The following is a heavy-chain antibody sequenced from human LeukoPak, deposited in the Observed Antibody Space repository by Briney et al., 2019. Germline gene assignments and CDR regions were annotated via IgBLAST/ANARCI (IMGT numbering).Heavy chain of an antibody. D-gene: IGHD5-12*01. CDR1: GGSISGYF. Sequence: PSETLSLTCTVSGGSISGYFWTWIRQPAGKGLEWIGRMYSTGSNNYNPSLKSRVTMSLDTSKNHFSLNLTSVTAADTAVYYYAREPTSGREPTSGRPLDYWGQGTLVTVSS. V-gene: IGHV4-4*07. J-gene: IGHJ4*02. CDR2: MYSTGSN. CDR3: AREPTSGREPTSGRPLDY.